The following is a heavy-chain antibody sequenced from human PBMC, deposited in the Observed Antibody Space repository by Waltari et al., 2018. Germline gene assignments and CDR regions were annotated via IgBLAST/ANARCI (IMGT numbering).Heavy chain of an antibody. Sequence: QVQLVQSGAEVKKPGASVKVSCKVSGYTLTELSMHWVRQAPGKGLEWMGGFDPEDGETIYAQKFQGRVTMTEDTSTDTAYMELSSLRSEDTAVYYCARGGGLEHGFYYYYYMDVWGKGTTVTVSS. CDR2: FDPEDGET. D-gene: IGHD1-1*01. CDR3: ARGGGLEHGFYYYYYMDV. CDR1: GYTLTELS. J-gene: IGHJ6*03. V-gene: IGHV1-24*01.